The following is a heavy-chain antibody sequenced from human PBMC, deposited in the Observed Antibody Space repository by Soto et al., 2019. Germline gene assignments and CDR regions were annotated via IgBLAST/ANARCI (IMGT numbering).Heavy chain of an antibody. J-gene: IGHJ4*02. V-gene: IGHV5-51*01. CDR1: GFTLTNYW. Sequence: GESPKISFKGSGFTLTNYWIGWVRQVSGKGLEWMGVIHPADSETRYSPSFQGQATFSVDKSSTTAYLQWSSLKASDTAMSCCLRLVMYGGHIDFWGQGTLVTVSS. CDR2: IHPADSET. CDR3: LRLVMYGGHIDF. D-gene: IGHD2-8*01.